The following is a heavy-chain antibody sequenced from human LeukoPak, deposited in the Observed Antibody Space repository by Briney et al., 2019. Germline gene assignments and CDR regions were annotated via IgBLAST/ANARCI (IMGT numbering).Heavy chain of an antibody. CDR1: SYTFNDYA. J-gene: IGHJ4*02. V-gene: IGHV3-9*01. CDR2: ISWNGNSL. D-gene: IGHD5-24*01. CDR3: AKDVRGDGYNSPWDF. Sequence: GGSLRLSCAASSYTFNDYAMHWVRQSPGKGLEWVSCISWNGNSLGYADSVKGRFTISRDNAKNSLYLQMSSLRVEDTALYYCAKDVRGDGYNSPWDFWGQGTLVTVSS.